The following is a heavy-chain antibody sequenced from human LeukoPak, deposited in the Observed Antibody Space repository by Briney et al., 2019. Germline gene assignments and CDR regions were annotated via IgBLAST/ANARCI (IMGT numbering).Heavy chain of an antibody. V-gene: IGHV3-23*01. Sequence: PGGSLRLSCAASGFTFSSYAMTWVRQAPGKGLEWVSSFSASGGRTYYADSVKGRFTISRDNSKNTLYLQLNSLRAEDTAVYFCAKGRLDPNLVLDHWGQGTLVTVSS. CDR1: GFTFSSYA. J-gene: IGHJ4*02. D-gene: IGHD4/OR15-4a*01. CDR2: FSASGGRT. CDR3: AKGRLDPNLVLDH.